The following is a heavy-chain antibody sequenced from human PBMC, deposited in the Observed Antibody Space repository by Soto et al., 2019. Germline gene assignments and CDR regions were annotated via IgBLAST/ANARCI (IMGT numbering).Heavy chain of an antibody. CDR2: INHSGST. D-gene: IGHD3-3*01. CDR1: GGSFSGYY. J-gene: IGHJ4*02. Sequence: QVQLQQWGAGLLKPSETLSLTCAVYGGSFSGYYWSWIRQPPVKGLEWIGEINHSGSTNYNPSLKSRVTISVDTSKNQFSLKLSSVTAADTAVYYCARGTVTIFGVDLDYWGQGTLVTVSS. V-gene: IGHV4-34*01. CDR3: ARGTVTIFGVDLDY.